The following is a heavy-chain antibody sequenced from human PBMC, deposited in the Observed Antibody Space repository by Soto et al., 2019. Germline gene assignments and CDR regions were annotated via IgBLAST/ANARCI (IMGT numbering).Heavy chain of an antibody. CDR1: GYNFTNYW. J-gene: IGHJ3*02. V-gene: IGHV5-51*01. CDR3: ARHRGAPEVRAFDI. D-gene: IGHD3-10*01. Sequence: GESLKISCKGLGYNFTNYWIGWVRQMPGKGLEWMGIIYPSDSDTRYNPSFQGQVTISADRSISTASLQWSSLKASDTAMYYCARHRGAPEVRAFDIWGQGTMVTVSS. CDR2: IYPSDSDT.